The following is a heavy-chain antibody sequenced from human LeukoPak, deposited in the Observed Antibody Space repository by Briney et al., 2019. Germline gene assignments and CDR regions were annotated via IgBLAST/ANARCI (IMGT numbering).Heavy chain of an antibody. CDR1: GYTLTGLS. D-gene: IGHD2-2*02. CDR2: FDPEDGET. V-gene: IGHV1-24*01. Sequence: ASVKVSCKVSGYTLTGLSMHWVRQAPRKGLEWMGGFDPEDGETIYAQKFQGRVTITADKSTSTAYMELSSLRSEDTAVYYCARTCSSTSCYNYYYGMDVWGQGTTVTVSS. J-gene: IGHJ6*02. CDR3: ARTCSSTSCYNYYYGMDV.